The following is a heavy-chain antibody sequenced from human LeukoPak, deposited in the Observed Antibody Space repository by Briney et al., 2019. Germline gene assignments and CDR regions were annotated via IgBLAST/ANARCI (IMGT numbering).Heavy chain of an antibody. J-gene: IGHJ4*02. CDR1: GYTFTGYY. Sequence: ASVKVSCKASGYTFTGYYMHWVRQAPGQGLEWTGWINPNSGGTNDAQKFQGWVTMTRDTSISTAYMELSRLRSDDTAVYYCARLSSSTSWGMDFDYWGQGTLVTVSS. V-gene: IGHV1-2*04. D-gene: IGHD2-2*01. CDR2: INPNSGGT. CDR3: ARLSSSTSWGMDFDY.